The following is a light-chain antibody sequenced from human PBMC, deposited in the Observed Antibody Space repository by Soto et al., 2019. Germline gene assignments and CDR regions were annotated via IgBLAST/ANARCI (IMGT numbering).Light chain of an antibody. V-gene: IGKV1-27*01. J-gene: IGKJ1*01. CDR1: QGITNY. CDR2: AAS. CDR3: QKYNGDSLT. Sequence: DIQMTQSPSSLSASVGDRVSITCRASQGITNYLAWYQQKAGKAPKLLIYAASTMQSGVPSRFSGSGSGTDFSLTISSLQPEDVVTYYCQKYNGDSLTFGQGTKVEIK.